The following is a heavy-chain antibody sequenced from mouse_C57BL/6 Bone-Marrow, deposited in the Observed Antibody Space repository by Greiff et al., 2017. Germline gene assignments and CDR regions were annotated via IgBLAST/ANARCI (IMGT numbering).Heavy chain of an antibody. CDR1: GYTFTSYG. V-gene: IGHV1-81*01. Sequence: QVQLQQSGAELARPGASVKLSCKASGYTFTSYGISWVKQRTGQGLEWIGEIYPRSGNTYYNEKFKGKATLTVDKSSSTAYMELRSLTSEDSAVYYCARGWDGYFDVWGTGTTVTVSS. CDR3: ARGWDGYFDV. CDR2: IYPRSGNT. J-gene: IGHJ1*03. D-gene: IGHD4-1*01.